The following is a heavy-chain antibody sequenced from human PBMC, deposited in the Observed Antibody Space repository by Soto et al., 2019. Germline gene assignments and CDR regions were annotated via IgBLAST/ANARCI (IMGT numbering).Heavy chain of an antibody. D-gene: IGHD4-17*01. CDR2: IGIYANT. Sequence: EVELLESGGDLVQPGGSLRLSCAASGFTFSSYDINWVRQAPGKGLEWVSAIGIYANTYYAGSVKGRFTISRDDSKNTVYLQLNSMRVDDTAVYYCAKESTVGSPGDYFDSWGQGPLVTVSS. J-gene: IGHJ4*02. CDR3: AKESTVGSPGDYFDS. CDR1: GFTFSSYD. V-gene: IGHV3-23*01.